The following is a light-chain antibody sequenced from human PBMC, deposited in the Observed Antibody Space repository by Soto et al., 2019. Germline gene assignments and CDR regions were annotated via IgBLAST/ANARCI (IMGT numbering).Light chain of an antibody. CDR2: DVT. J-gene: IGLJ3*02. Sequence: QSALTQPRAVSGSPGQSVTISCTGTNSDVSGYNYVSWYQQHPGKAPKLMIYDVTKRPSGVPDPFFGSKSGNTASLTISGLQAEDDADYYCCSYAGIYTVFGGGTKLTVL. CDR3: CSYAGIYTV. V-gene: IGLV2-11*01. CDR1: NSDVSGYNY.